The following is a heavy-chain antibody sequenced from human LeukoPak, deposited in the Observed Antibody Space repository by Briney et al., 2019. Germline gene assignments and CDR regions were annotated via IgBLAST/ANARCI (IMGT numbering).Heavy chain of an antibody. V-gene: IGHV4-4*07. CDR2: IYSTGST. D-gene: IGHD1-26*01. J-gene: IGHJ4*02. Sequence: SETLSLTCDVSGGSVRSYWWGWVRQPAGKGLEWLGRIYSTGSTRFNPSLKSRLTLSIDTSTNQFSLKLTSVTAADTAVYFCARQGYTVSYYFLDYWSEGTLVTVSS. CDR3: ARQGYTVSYYFLDY. CDR1: GGSVRSYW.